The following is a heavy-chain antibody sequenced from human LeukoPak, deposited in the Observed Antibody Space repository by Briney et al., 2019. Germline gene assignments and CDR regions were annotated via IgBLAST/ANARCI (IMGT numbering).Heavy chain of an antibody. CDR3: AKVRGTYSSGYFFDY. J-gene: IGHJ4*02. CDR1: GLTFDNYA. D-gene: IGHD6-19*01. V-gene: IGHV3-9*01. Sequence: GPSLRLFCAASGLTFDNYAMHWVRQARGKGLEGLLIISWNSGYIGDADSVKGRFTISRDNAKKSLDLQMNSLRAEDTAFYYCAKVRGTYSSGYFFDYWGQGTLVTVSS. CDR2: ISWNSGYI.